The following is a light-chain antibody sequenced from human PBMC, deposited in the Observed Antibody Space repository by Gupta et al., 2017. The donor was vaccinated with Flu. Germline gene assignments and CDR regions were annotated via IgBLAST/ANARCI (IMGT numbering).Light chain of an antibody. CDR1: SSDVGSYNY. V-gene: IGLV2-11*01. J-gene: IGLJ3*02. CDR3: WENGGSDTWV. Sequence: VTISCTGTSSDVGSYNYVSWYQPDPGKAPKLMIYDVSQRASGVPDRFSGSKSGNTASLTIFGPQAEDEDDYYCWENGGSDTWVFGGGTKLTVL. CDR2: DVS.